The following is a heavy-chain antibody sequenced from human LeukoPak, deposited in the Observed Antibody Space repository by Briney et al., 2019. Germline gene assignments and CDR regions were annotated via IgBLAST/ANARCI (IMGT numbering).Heavy chain of an antibody. CDR1: GFTFSTSW. D-gene: IGHD3-22*01. CDR3: ARKLYYYDSSAAGWFDP. CDR2: IKQDGSET. J-gene: IGHJ5*02. V-gene: IGHV3-7*01. Sequence: GGXXRFSCAASGFTFSTSWMTWVRQAPGKGLEGVANIKQDGSETYYVDSVKGRFTISRDNAKNSLYIQMNRLRAKDTAVYECARKLYYYDSSAAGWFDPWGQGTLVTVSS.